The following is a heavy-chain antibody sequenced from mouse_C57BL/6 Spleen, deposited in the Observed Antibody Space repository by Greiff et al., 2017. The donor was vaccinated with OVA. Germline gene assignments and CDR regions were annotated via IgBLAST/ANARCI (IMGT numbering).Heavy chain of an antibody. J-gene: IGHJ1*03. CDR1: GYTFTSYW. CDR3: ARFDDTTARWYVDV. V-gene: IGHV1-55*01. CDR2: IYPGSGST. D-gene: IGHD1-2*01. Sequence: QVQLQQPGAELVKPGASVKMSCKASGYTFTSYWITWVKQRPGQGLEWIGDIYPGSGSTNYNEKFKSKATLTVDTSSSTAYMQLSSLTSEDSAVYYCARFDDTTARWYVDVWGTGTTVTVSS.